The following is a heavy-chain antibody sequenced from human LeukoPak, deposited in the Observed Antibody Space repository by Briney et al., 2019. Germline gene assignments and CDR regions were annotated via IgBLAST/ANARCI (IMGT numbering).Heavy chain of an antibody. CDR1: GYSISSGYY. D-gene: IGHD6-19*01. V-gene: IGHV4-38-2*02. J-gene: IGHJ5*02. CDR2: IYHSGST. Sequence: ETLSLTCTVSGYSISSGYYWGWIRQPPGKGLEWIGSIYHSGSTYYNPSLKSRVTISVDTSKNQFSLKLSSVTAADTAVYYCARSLAGSGWYWFDPWGQGTLVTVSS. CDR3: ARSLAGSGWYWFDP.